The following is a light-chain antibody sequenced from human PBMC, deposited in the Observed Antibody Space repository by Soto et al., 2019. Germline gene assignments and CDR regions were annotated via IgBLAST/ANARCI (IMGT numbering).Light chain of an antibody. V-gene: IGLV2-14*01. CDR2: DVS. CDR3: SSHTTSRTSYV. Sequence: QSVLTQPASVPGSPGQSITISCTGTSSDVGGYNYVSWYQQHPGKAPKLMIYDVSNRPSGVSNRFSGSKSGNTASLNISGIQAEEEADYYCSSHTTSRTSYVFGTGTKVTVL. CDR1: SSDVGGYNY. J-gene: IGLJ1*01.